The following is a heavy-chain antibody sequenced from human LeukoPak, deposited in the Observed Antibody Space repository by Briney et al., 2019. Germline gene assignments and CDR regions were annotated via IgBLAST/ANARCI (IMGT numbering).Heavy chain of an antibody. CDR3: ARRTGIRYFDL. D-gene: IGHD3/OR15-3a*01. CDR2: IYHSGST. V-gene: IGHV4-30-2*01. Sequence: SETLSLTCAVSGGSISSGGYSWSWIRQPPGKGLEWIGYIYHSGSTYYNPSLKSRVTISVDRSKNQFSLRLSSVTAADTAVYYCARRTGIRYFDLWGRGTLVTVSS. CDR1: GGSISSGGYS. J-gene: IGHJ2*01.